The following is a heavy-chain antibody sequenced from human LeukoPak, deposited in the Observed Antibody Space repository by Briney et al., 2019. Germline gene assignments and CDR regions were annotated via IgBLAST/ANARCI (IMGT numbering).Heavy chain of an antibody. CDR2: ISSSGRTI. V-gene: IGHV3-11*04. D-gene: IGHD5-24*01. Sequence: GGSLRLSCAASGFTFSDYYMSWVRQAPGKGLEWLSYISSSGRTIYYADSVKGRFTVSRDNAQNSLYLQMYSLRAEDTAVYYCTRHHTDGYNFWYWRPGALVTVFS. J-gene: IGHJ4*02. CDR1: GFTFSDYY. CDR3: TRHHTDGYNFWY.